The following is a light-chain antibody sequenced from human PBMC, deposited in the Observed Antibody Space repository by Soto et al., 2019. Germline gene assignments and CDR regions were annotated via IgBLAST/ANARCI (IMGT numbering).Light chain of an antibody. CDR2: DVS. V-gene: IGLV2-11*01. CDR3: AAWDDSLSGRV. CDR1: SSDVGGYNY. Sequence: QSVLTQPRSVSGSPGQSVTISCTGTSSDVGGYNYVSWYQQYPGKAPKLIIYDVSKRPSGVPDRFSGSKSGNTASLTISGLQAEDEADYYCAAWDDSLSGRVFGGGTKLTVL. J-gene: IGLJ3*02.